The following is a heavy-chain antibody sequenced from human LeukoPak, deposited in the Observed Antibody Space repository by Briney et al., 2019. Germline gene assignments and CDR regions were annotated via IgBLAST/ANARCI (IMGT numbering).Heavy chain of an antibody. CDR2: ISAYNGNT. Sequence: ASVKVSCKASGYTFTSYGISWVRQAPGQGLEWMGWISAYNGNTKYAQKLQGRVTMTRDTSTSTAYMELRSLRSDDTAVYYCARRTVPEKTSPNTFDIWGQGTMVTVSS. D-gene: IGHD1-1*01. CDR1: GYTFTSYG. CDR3: ARRTVPEKTSPNTFDI. J-gene: IGHJ3*02. V-gene: IGHV1-18*01.